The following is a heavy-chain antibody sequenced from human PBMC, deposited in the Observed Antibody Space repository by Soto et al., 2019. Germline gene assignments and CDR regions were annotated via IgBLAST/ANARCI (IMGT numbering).Heavy chain of an antibody. CDR1: GYTFTSYG. J-gene: IGHJ5*02. CDR2: ISAYNGNT. CDR3: ARALYSGYGGNSGWFAP. V-gene: IGHV1-18*01. Sequence: ASVKVSCKASGYTFTSYGISWVRQAPGQGLEWMGWISAYNGNTNYAQKLQGRVTMTTDTSTSTAYMELRSLRSDDTAVYYCARALYSGYGGNSGWFAPWGQGTLVTVSS. D-gene: IGHD4-17*01.